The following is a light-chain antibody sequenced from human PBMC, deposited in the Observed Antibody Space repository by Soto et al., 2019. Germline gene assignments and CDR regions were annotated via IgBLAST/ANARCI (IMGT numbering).Light chain of an antibody. V-gene: IGKV3D-20*01. CDR3: QQYGSSPYT. J-gene: IGKJ2*01. Sequence: PATLSLSPGERATLSCGASRSVSSSYLAWYQQKPGLAPRLLIYDASSRATGIPDRFSGSGSGTDFTLTISRLEPEAFAVYYCQQYGSSPYTFGQGTKLEIK. CDR2: DAS. CDR1: RSVSSSY.